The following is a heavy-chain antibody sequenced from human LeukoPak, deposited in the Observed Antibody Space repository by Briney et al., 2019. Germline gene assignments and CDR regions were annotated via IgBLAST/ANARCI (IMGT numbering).Heavy chain of an antibody. V-gene: IGHV4-59*01. CDR3: ARSIRFLECRFDP. CDR2: IYYSGST. CDR1: GGSISSYY. Sequence: SETLSLTCTVSGGSISSYYWSWIRQPPGKGLGWIGYIYYSGSTNYNPSLKSRVTISVDTSKNQFSLKLSSVTAADTAVYYCARSIRFLECRFDPWGQGTLVTVSS. D-gene: IGHD3-3*01. J-gene: IGHJ5*02.